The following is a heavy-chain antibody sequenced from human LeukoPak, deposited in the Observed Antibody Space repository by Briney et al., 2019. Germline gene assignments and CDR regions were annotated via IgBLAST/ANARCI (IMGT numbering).Heavy chain of an antibody. V-gene: IGHV3-15*01. CDR3: TTDLGITMVRGVIGHAFDL. Sequence: GGSLRLSCAASGFTVSNAWMTWVRQAPGKGLEWVGRIKSKTDGGTTDYAAPVKGRFTISRDDSQNTLYLQMNSLKTGDTAVYYCTTDLGITMVRGVIGHAFDLWGQGTMVTVSS. CDR2: IKSKTDGGTT. D-gene: IGHD3-10*01. CDR1: GFTVSNAW. J-gene: IGHJ3*01.